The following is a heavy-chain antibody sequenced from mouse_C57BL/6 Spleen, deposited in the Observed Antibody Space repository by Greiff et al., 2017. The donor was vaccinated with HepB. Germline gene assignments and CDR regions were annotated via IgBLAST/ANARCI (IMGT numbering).Heavy chain of an antibody. CDR2: IDPSDSET. CDR3: ARGGIYDGYFDY. D-gene: IGHD2-3*01. CDR1: GYTFTSYW. Sequence: QVQLQQPGAELVRPGSSVKLSCKASGYTFTSYWMHWVKQRPIQGLEWIGNIDPSDSETHYNQKFKDKATLTVDKSASTDYMQNSSLTSEDSAVYYCARGGIYDGYFDYWGQGTTLTVSS. V-gene: IGHV1-52*01. J-gene: IGHJ2*01.